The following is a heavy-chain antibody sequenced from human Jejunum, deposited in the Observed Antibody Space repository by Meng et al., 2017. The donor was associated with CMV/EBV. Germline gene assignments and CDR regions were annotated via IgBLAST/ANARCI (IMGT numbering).Heavy chain of an antibody. V-gene: IGHV3-21*01. CDR3: VRVFNYDFWNGYSDYYFDY. CDR2: VSSSSRSK. D-gene: IGHD3-3*01. Sequence: MSWVRQAPGKGLEWVSSVSSSSRSKYYADSVKGRFTISRDNAKNSVYLQMNSLRDEDTAVYYCVRVFNYDFWNGYSDYYFDYWGQGTLVTVSS. J-gene: IGHJ4*02.